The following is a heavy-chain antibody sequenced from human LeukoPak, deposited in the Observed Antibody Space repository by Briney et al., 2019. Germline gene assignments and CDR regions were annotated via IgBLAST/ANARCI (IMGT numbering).Heavy chain of an antibody. V-gene: IGHV1-69*01. CDR2: IIPIFGTA. CDR1: GGTFSSYA. J-gene: IGHJ5*02. CDR3: ARVLGYYDSSGYPRVYNWFDP. Sequence: SVKVSCKASGGTFSSYAISWVRQDPGQGLEWMGGIIPIFGTANYAQKFQGRVTITADESTSTAYMELSSLRSEDTAVYYCARVLGYYDSSGYPRVYNWFDPWGQGTLITVSS. D-gene: IGHD3-22*01.